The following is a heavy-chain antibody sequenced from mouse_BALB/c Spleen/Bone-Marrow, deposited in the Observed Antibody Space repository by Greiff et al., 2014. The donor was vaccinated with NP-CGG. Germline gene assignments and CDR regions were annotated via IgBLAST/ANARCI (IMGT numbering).Heavy chain of an antibody. J-gene: IGHJ3*01. CDR3: ARSGRYDGFAY. CDR1: GYTFTSYV. CDR2: INPYNDGT. Sequence: HLVESGPELVKPGASVKMSCKASGYTFTSYVMHWVKQKPGQGLEWIGYINPYNDGTKYNEKFKGKATLTSDKSSSTAYMELSSLTSEDSAVYYCARSGRYDGFAYWGQGTLVTVSA. V-gene: IGHV1-14*01. D-gene: IGHD2-14*01.